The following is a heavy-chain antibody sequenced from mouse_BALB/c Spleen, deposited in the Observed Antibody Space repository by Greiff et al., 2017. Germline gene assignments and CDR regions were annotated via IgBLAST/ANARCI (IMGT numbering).Heavy chain of an antibody. CDR1: GFNIKDYY. Sequence: EVQRVESGAELVRSGASVKLSCTASGFNIKDYYMHWVKQRPEQGLEWIGWIDPENGDTEYAPKFQGKATMTADTSSNTAYLQLSSLTSEDTAVYYCNACEETTVVSTFDYWGQGTTLTVSS. CDR3: NACEETTVVSTFDY. J-gene: IGHJ2*01. V-gene: IGHV14-4*02. CDR2: IDPENGDT. D-gene: IGHD1-1*01.